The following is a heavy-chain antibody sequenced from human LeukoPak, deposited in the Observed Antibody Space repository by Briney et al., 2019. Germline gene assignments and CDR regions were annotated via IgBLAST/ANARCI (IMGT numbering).Heavy chain of an antibody. CDR1: GYTFTSYG. V-gene: IGHV1-18*01. CDR3: ARGDDAFDF. J-gene: IGHJ3*01. CDR2: ISTYNGNT. Sequence: GESLKVSCKASGYTFTSYGFNWVRQAPGQGLEWMGWISTYNGNTNYIQKLQGRVTVATDTSTRTIYMELRSLRSDDTAVYYCARGDDAFDFWGQGTMVTVSS.